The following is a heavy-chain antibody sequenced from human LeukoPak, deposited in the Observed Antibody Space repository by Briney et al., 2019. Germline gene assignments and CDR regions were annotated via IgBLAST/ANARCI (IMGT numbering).Heavy chain of an antibody. CDR1: GFSLSTSGVG. CDR2: IYWDDDK. J-gene: IGHJ6*04. D-gene: IGHD4/OR15-4a*01. CDR3: AHSKGLVGGTMVSEGMDV. V-gene: IGHV2-5*02. Sequence: SGPTLVKPTQTLTLTCTFSGFSLSTSGVGVGWIRQPPGKALEWLALIYWDDDKRYSPSLKSRLTITKDTSKNQVVLTMTNMDPVDTATYYCAHSKGLVGGTMVSEGMDVWGKGTTVTVSS.